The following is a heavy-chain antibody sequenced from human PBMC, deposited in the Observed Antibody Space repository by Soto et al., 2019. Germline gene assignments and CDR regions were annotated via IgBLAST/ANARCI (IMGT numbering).Heavy chain of an antibody. J-gene: IGHJ6*02. V-gene: IGHV1-69*13. D-gene: IGHD1-20*01. CDR1: GGTFSIYA. CDR2: IIPIFGTA. CDR3: ARGITGTVTYYYGLDV. Sequence: ASVKVSCKASGGTFSIYAISWVLQAPGQGLEWMGGIIPIFGTADYAQKFHGRVTITADESTSTAYMELSSLRSEDTAVYYCARGITGTVTYYYGLDVWGQGTTVTVSS.